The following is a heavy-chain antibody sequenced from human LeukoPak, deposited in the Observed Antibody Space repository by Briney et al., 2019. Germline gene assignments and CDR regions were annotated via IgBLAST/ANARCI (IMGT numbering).Heavy chain of an antibody. D-gene: IGHD3-22*01. CDR2: ISAYNGNT. CDR1: GYTFTSYG. CDR3: ARGAGVVVITTIDY. V-gene: IGHV1-18*01. Sequence: GASVKVSCKASGYTFTSYGISWVRQAPGQGPEWMGWISAYNGNTNYAQKLQGRVTMTTDTSTSTAYMELRSLRSDDTAVYYCARGAGVVVITTIDYWGQGTLVTVSS. J-gene: IGHJ4*02.